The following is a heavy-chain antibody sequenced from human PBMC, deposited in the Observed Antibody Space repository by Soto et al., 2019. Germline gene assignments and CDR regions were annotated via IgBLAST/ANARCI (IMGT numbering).Heavy chain of an antibody. CDR2: ISAYNGNT. CDR1: GYTFTSYG. V-gene: IGHV1-18*01. J-gene: IGHJ5*02. CDR3: ARDRDRIGYCSSTSCYSPNWFDP. D-gene: IGHD2-2*01. Sequence: ASVKVSCKASGYTFTSYGISWVRQAPGQGLEWMGWISAYNGNTNYAQKLQGRVTMTTDTSTSTAYMELSSLRSEDTAVYYCARDRDRIGYCSSTSCYSPNWFDPWGQGTLVTVSS.